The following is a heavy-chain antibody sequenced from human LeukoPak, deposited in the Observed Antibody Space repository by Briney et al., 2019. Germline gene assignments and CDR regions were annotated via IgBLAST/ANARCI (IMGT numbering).Heavy chain of an antibody. CDR2: ITENGDRS. J-gene: IGHJ6*02. CDR3: AKGLPVSDFWSGNGYYYGMDV. Sequence: GGSLRLSCAASEFTFSGYAMSWVRQAPGKGPKWVSTITENGDRSYYTDSVMGRFTISRDISKNTLSLQMNRLRAEDTAVYYCAKGLPVSDFWSGNGYYYGMDVWGQGTTVTVS. V-gene: IGHV3-23*01. D-gene: IGHD3-3*01. CDR1: EFTFSGYA.